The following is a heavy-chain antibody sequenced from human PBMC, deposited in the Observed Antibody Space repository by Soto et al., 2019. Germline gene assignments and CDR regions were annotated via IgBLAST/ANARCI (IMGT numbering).Heavy chain of an antibody. CDR2: ISGSGFSV. CDR1: GFTFSHYV. CDR3: AKVRASYLSASYFYYGLDV. V-gene: IGHV3-23*01. J-gene: IGHJ6*02. D-gene: IGHD3-10*01. Sequence: EVELLESGGGLVRPGWSLRLSCAASGFTFSHYVLSWVRQSPERGLEWVSSISGSGFSVYVADSVRGRFIMSRDLSTNTVSLQMNSLRAEDTAVYYCAKVRASYLSASYFYYGLDVWGQGTTVTVSS.